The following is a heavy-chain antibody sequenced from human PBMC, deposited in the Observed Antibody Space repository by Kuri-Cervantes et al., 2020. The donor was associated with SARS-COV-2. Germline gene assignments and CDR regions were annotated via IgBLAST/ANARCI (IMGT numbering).Heavy chain of an antibody. D-gene: IGHD3-10*01. CDR2: IGSSSSII. CDR3: ARERYYSGHYGMDV. J-gene: IGHJ6*02. CDR1: GFTFSDYS. V-gene: IGHV3-48*01. Sequence: GGSLRLSCAASGFTFSDYSMNWVRQAPGKGLEWVSYIGSSSSIIYYADSMKGRFTISRDNAKNSLSLQMNSLRAEDTAVYYCARERYYSGHYGMDVWGQRTTVTVSS.